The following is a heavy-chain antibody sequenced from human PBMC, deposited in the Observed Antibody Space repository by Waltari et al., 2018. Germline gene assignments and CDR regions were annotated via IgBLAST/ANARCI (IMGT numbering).Heavy chain of an antibody. CDR2: IYQDGTVT. V-gene: IGHV3-7*01. CDR3: VRDDDGGMGAV. CDR1: GFPFSRFW. Sequence: EVQLVESGGGLVQPGGSLRLSCVASGFPFSRFWMSWVRQAPGKGLEWVANIYQDGTVTNYVDSVKGRFTTSRDNARNSLYLQMNSLRVDDTAVYYCVRDDDGGMGAVWGQGTTVTVSS. D-gene: IGHD3-16*01. J-gene: IGHJ6*02.